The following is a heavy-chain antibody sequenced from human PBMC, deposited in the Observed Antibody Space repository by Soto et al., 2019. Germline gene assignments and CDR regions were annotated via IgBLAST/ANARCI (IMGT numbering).Heavy chain of an antibody. CDR1: GGSISSGDYY. D-gene: IGHD6-19*01. CDR3: ARENEQWLGKGIDY. Sequence: SETLSLTCTVSGGSISSGDYYWSWIRQPPGKGLEWIGYIYYSGSTYYNPSLKSRVTISVDTSKNQFSLKLSSVTAADTAVYYCARENEQWLGKGIDYWGQGTLVTVSS. J-gene: IGHJ4*02. CDR2: IYYSGST. V-gene: IGHV4-30-4*01.